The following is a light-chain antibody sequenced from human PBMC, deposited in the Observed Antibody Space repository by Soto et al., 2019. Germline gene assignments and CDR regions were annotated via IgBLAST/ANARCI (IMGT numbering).Light chain of an antibody. CDR3: QQYNNWPRT. CDR2: DAS. J-gene: IGKJ1*01. V-gene: IGKV3-15*01. Sequence: ETVMTQSPATLSVSPVERATLSCMASQSIRSTLAWFQQKPGQAPRLLIYDASKRATGIPARFSGSGSGTEFTLTISSLQSEDFAVYYCQQYNNWPRTFGQGTKV. CDR1: QSIRST.